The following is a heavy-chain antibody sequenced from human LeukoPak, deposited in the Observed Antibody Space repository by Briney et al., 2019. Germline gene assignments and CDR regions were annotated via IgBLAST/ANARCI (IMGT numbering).Heavy chain of an antibody. J-gene: IGHJ4*02. V-gene: IGHV3-11*01. CDR1: GITFSDYY. CDR3: ARAVTSTEGY. CDR2: ISGSGSTK. Sequence: PGGSLRLSCVASGITFSDYYMNWIRQAPGKGLEWVSYISGSGSTKYYADSVRGRFTISRDNAKNSLYLQMNSLRAEDTAVYYCARAVTSTEGYWGQGTLVTVSS.